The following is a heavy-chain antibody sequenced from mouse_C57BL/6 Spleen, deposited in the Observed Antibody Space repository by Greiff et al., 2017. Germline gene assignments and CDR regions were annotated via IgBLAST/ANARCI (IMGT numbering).Heavy chain of an antibody. V-gene: IGHV5-17*01. CDR3: ARRAATMGYAMDY. CDR2: ISSGSSTI. J-gene: IGHJ4*01. Sequence: EVQVVESGGGLVKPGGSLKLSCAASGFTFSDYGMHWVRQAPEKGLEWVAYISSGSSTIYYADTVKGRFTISRDNAKNTLFLQMTSLRSEDTAMYYCARRAATMGYAMDYWGQGTSVTVSS. CDR1: GFTFSDYG. D-gene: IGHD3-3*01.